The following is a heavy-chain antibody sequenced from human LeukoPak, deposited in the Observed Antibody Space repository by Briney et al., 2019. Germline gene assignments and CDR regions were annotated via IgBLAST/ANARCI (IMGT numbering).Heavy chain of an antibody. V-gene: IGHV3-7*01. Sequence: GGSLRLSCAASGFTFSSYWMSWVRQAPGKGLEWVANIKQDGSEEYYVDSVKGRFTISRDNAKNSLFLQMNSLRAEDTAVYYCARTSKSGSYSPGDYWGQGTLVTVSS. CDR3: ARTSKSGSYSPGDY. J-gene: IGHJ4*02. D-gene: IGHD1-26*01. CDR1: GFTFSSYW. CDR2: IKQDGSEE.